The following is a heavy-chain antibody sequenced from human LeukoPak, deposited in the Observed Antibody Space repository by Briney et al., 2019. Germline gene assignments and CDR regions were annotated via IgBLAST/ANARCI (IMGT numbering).Heavy chain of an antibody. CDR1: GFTFDDYA. V-gene: IGHV3-9*01. D-gene: IGHD3-3*01. CDR3: GKSGEDDFWSGYMDV. CDR2: ISWNSGSI. J-gene: IGHJ6*03. Sequence: GGSLRLSCAASGFTFDDYAMHWVRQAPGKGLEWVSDISWNSGSIGYADSVKGRFTISRDNAKNSLYLQMNSLRAEETALYYCGKSGEDDFWSGYMDVWGKGTTVTVSS.